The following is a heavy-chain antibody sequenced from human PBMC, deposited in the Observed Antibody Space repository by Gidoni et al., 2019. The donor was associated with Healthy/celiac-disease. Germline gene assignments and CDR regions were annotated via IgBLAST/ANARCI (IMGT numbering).Heavy chain of an antibody. J-gene: IGHJ4*02. CDR1: GFTFSSYG. CDR3: AREFPRFVGYGNTAMDY. CDR2: IWYDGSNK. D-gene: IGHD5-18*01. V-gene: IGHV3-33*01. Sequence: QVQLVESGGGVVQPGRSLRLSCAASGFTFSSYGMHWVRQAPGKGLEWVAVIWYDGSNKYYADSVKGRFTISRDNSKNTLYLQMNSLRADDTAVYYCAREFPRFVGYGNTAMDYWGQGTLVTVSS.